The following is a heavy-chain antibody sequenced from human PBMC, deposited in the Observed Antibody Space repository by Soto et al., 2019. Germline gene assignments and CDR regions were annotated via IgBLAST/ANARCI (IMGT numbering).Heavy chain of an antibody. J-gene: IGHJ6*03. CDR2: IYYSGST. V-gene: IGHV4-59*08. CDR3: ARHPFDILTGYYPDYYMDV. D-gene: IGHD3-9*01. Sequence: SETLSLTCTVSGGSISSYYWSWIRQPPGKGLEWIGYIYYSGSTNYNPSLKSRVTISVDTSKNQFSLKLSSVTAADTAVYYCARHPFDILTGYYPDYYMDVWGKGTTVTVPS. CDR1: GGSISSYY.